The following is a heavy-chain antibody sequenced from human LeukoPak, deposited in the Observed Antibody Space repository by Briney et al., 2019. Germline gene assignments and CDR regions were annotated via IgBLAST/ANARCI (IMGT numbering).Heavy chain of an antibody. Sequence: PGGSLRLSCAASGFTFSTYSMNWVRQAPGKGLEWVSAISGSGGNTYYADSVKGRFTISRDNSKNTLYLQMNSLRAEDTALYYCAKPAKTDYADYWGQGTLVTVSS. J-gene: IGHJ4*02. CDR3: AKPAKTDYADY. D-gene: IGHD1-14*01. CDR2: ISGSGGNT. V-gene: IGHV3-23*01. CDR1: GFTFSTYS.